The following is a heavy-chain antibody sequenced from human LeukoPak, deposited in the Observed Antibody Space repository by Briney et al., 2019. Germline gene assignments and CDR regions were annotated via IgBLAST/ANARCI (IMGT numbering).Heavy chain of an antibody. D-gene: IGHD3-3*01. J-gene: IGHJ5*02. CDR1: GGTFSSYA. V-gene: IGHV1-69*06. CDR2: IIPIFGTA. CDR3: AREATIFGVVIGFDP. Sequence: SVKVSCKASGGTFSSYAISWVRQAPGQGLEWMGGIIPIFGTANYAQKFQGRVTITADKSTSTAYMELSSLRSEDTAVYYCAREATIFGVVIGFDPWGQGTLVTVSS.